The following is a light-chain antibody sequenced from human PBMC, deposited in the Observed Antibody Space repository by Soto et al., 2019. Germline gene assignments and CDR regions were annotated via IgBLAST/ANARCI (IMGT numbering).Light chain of an antibody. CDR2: AAS. V-gene: IGKV3-15*01. Sequence: EVVMTQFPATLSVSPGERATVSCRASQSVGSNLAWYQHKHGQAPRLLMYAASARATGIPARFSGSGSGTEFTLTISSLQSEDFAVYYCQQYDNWPPITFGQGTRLGIK. CDR3: QQYDNWPPIT. J-gene: IGKJ5*01. CDR1: QSVGSN.